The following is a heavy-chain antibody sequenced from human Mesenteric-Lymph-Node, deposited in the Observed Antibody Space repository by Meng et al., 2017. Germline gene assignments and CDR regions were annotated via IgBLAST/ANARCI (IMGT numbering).Heavy chain of an antibody. CDR3: ARRGSSWYFDS. CDR2: MHYSGTT. J-gene: IGHJ4*02. CDR1: GGSISSNGYY. Sequence: QLRPTESGPGLVKPSETLSLTCTVSGGSISSNGYYWDWIRKPPGKGLEWIGNMHYSGTTYYNPSLKSRITISVDTSKNQFSLKLSSVTAADTAVYHCARRGSSWYFDSWGQGALVTVSS. D-gene: IGHD6-13*01. V-gene: IGHV4-39*01.